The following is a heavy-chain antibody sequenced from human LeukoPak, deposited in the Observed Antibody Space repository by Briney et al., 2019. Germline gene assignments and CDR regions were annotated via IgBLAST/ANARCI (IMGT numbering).Heavy chain of an antibody. D-gene: IGHD4-23*01. CDR3: ARYVTYHGGDWFDP. J-gene: IGHJ5*02. Sequence: PGGSLRLSCAASEFTFSSYSMSWVRQAPGKGLEWVSYISSTASSIYYADSVKGRFTVSRDNAKNSLYLQMNSLRAEDTAVYYCARYVTYHGGDWFDPWGQGTLVTVSS. CDR2: ISSTASSI. V-gene: IGHV3-48*04. CDR1: EFTFSSYS.